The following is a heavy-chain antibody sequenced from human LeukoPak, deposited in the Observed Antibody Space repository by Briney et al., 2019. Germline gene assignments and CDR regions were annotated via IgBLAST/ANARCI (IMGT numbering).Heavy chain of an antibody. D-gene: IGHD5-24*01. Sequence: SETLSLTCTDSGYFINSNYYWGWIRQPPGKGLEWIATISHSGSTYYNPSLKSRVTISVETSKNLFSLKLSSVTAADTAVYYCARINTIMATFDYWGQGTLVTVSS. CDR2: ISHSGST. CDR1: GYFINSNYY. CDR3: ARINTIMATFDY. V-gene: IGHV4-38-2*02. J-gene: IGHJ4*02.